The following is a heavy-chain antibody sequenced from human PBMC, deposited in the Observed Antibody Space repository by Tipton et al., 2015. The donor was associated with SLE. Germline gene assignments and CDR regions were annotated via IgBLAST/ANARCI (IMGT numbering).Heavy chain of an antibody. CDR3: AKGKGTYCGGDCFYFDY. CDR1: GFIVSSNY. V-gene: IGHV3-21*04. D-gene: IGHD2-21*02. J-gene: IGHJ4*02. Sequence: SLRLSCAASGFIVSSNYMSWVRQAPGKGLEWVSSISSGSTYMNYADSVRGRFTISRDSSKTTLYLQMDILRADDTAVYYCAKGKGTYCGGDCFYFDYWGQGTLVTVSS. CDR2: ISSGST.